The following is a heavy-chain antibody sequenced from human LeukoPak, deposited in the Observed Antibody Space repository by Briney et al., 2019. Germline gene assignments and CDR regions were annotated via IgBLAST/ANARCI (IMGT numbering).Heavy chain of an antibody. V-gene: IGHV4-59*01. CDR1: GGSISSYY. D-gene: IGHD5-18*01. CDR2: IYYSGST. Sequence: SETLSLTCTVSGGSISSYYWSWIRQPPGKGLEWIGYIYYSGSTNYNPSLKSRVTISVDTSKNQFFLKLSSVTAADTAVYYCARDQGSGYSYGYGDYWGQGTLVTVSS. CDR3: ARDQGSGYSYGYGDY. J-gene: IGHJ4*02.